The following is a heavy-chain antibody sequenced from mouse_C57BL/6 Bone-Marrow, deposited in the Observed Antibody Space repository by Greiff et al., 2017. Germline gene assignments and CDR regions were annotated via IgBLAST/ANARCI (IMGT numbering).Heavy chain of an antibody. CDR1: GYTFTSYD. D-gene: IGHD1-1*01. CDR3: ARVIYGSTAWFAY. J-gene: IGHJ3*01. CDR2: IYPRDGST. Sequence: VQLQQSGPELVKPGASVKLSCKASGYTFTSYDINWVKQRPGQGLEWIGWIYPRDGSTKYNEKFKGKATLTVDTSSSTAYMELHSLTSEDSAVYFCARVIYGSTAWFAYWGQGTLVTVSA. V-gene: IGHV1-85*01.